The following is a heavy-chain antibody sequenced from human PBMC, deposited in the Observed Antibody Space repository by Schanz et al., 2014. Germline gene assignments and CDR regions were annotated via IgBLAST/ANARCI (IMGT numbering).Heavy chain of an antibody. CDR1: GFTFSSYC. Sequence: EVQLVESGGGLVQPGGSLRLSCAASGFTFSSYCINWVRQAPGKGLEWVANINQDGSEKYYVDSVKGRFTISRDLSSNTLYLQMNSRRADDSAIYYCAKDHPSSGWPAFDVWGQGTQVTVSS. CDR2: INQDGSEK. V-gene: IGHV3-7*03. CDR3: AKDHPSSGWPAFDV. D-gene: IGHD6-19*01. J-gene: IGHJ4*02.